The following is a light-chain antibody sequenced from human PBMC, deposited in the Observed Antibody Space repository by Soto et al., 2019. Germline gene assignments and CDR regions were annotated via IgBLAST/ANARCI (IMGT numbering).Light chain of an antibody. CDR3: CSYAGSSTFYVV. CDR1: SSDVGSYNL. Sequence: QSALTQPASVSGSTGQSITISCTGTSSDVGSYNLVSWYQQHPGKAPKLMIYEGSKRPSGVSNRFSGSKSGNTASLTISGLQAEDEADYYCCSYAGSSTFYVVFGGGTKLTV. V-gene: IGLV2-23*03. CDR2: EGS. J-gene: IGLJ2*01.